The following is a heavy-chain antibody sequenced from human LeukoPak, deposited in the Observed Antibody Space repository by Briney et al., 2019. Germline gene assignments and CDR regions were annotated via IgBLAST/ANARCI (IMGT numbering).Heavy chain of an antibody. CDR3: ARRPSGYSYGDWYFDL. CDR2: IYYSGST. J-gene: IGHJ2*01. V-gene: IGHV4-39*01. CDR1: GFTFSTYSMN. D-gene: IGHD5-18*01. Sequence: GSLRLSCAASGFTFSTYSMNWVRQPPGKGLEWIGSIYYSGSTYYNPSLKSRVTISVDTSKNQFSLKLSSVTTADTAVYYCARRPSGYSYGDWYFDLWGRGTLVTVSP.